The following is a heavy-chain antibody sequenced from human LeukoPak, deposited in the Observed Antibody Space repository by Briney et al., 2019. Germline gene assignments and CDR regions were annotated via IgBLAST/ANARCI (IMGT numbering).Heavy chain of an antibody. J-gene: IGHJ4*02. Sequence: GGSLRPSCAAYGFTFSSYDMHWVRQATGKGLEWVSAIGTGGDTYYPGSVKGRFTISRENAKNSLYLQMNSLRAEDTAVYYCAGTIAARGSDYWGQGTLVTVSS. D-gene: IGHD6-6*01. CDR2: IGTGGDT. V-gene: IGHV3-13*01. CDR3: AGTIAARGSDY. CDR1: GFTFSSYD.